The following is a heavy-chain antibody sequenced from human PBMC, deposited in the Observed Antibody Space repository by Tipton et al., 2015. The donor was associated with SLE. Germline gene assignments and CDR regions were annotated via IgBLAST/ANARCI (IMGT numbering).Heavy chain of an antibody. V-gene: IGHV4-39*07. J-gene: IGHJ6*03. Sequence: TLSLTCSVSGDSINSSSYYWAWIRQPPGKGLEWIGSIHYAGTTFYSPSLKSRVSISLDTSKNQFSLRLTSVTAADTAVYYCARHRGIPVGHYMDVWGKGTTVTVSS. CDR3: ARHRGIPVGHYMDV. CDR1: GDSINSSSYY. D-gene: IGHD2-2*01. CDR2: IHYAGTT.